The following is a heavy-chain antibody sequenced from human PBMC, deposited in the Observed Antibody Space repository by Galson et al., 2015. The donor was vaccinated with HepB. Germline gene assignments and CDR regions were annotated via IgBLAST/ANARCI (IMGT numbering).Heavy chain of an antibody. J-gene: IGHJ1*01. Sequence: CAISGDSVSSNSAAWNWIRQSPSRGLEWLGRTYYRSKWYNDYAVSVKSRITIHPDTSKNQFSLQLNSVTPEDTAVYYCARDGNSSWFEYFQHWGQGTLVTVSS. V-gene: IGHV6-1*01. CDR3: ARDGNSSWFEYFQH. CDR2: TYYRSKWYN. CDR1: GDSVSSNSAA. D-gene: IGHD6-13*01.